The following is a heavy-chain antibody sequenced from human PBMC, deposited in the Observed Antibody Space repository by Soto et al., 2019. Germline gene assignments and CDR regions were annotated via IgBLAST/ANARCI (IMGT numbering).Heavy chain of an antibody. J-gene: IGHJ6*02. Sequence: KPSETLSLTCTVSGGSISSGDYYWSWIRQPPGKGLEWIGYIYYSRSTYYNPSLKSRVTISVDTSKNQFSLKLSSVTAADTAVYYCARELGLLSYHYYGMDVWGQGTTVTVSS. D-gene: IGHD2-2*01. CDR1: GGSISSGDYY. CDR2: IYYSRST. V-gene: IGHV4-30-4*01. CDR3: ARELGLLSYHYYGMDV.